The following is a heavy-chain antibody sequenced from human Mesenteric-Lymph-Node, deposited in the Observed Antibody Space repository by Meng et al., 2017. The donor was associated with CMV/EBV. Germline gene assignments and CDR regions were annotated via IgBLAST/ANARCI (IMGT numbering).Heavy chain of an antibody. Sequence: GGSLRLSCAASGFTFSKYAINWVRQAPGKGLEWVSTISGSGRSTFYADSVKGRFTISRDNSKNTLYLQINSLRAEDTAVYYCARIDFWSGFEFDPWGQGTLVTVSS. V-gene: IGHV3-23*01. D-gene: IGHD3-3*01. CDR2: ISGSGRST. CDR1: GFTFSKYA. J-gene: IGHJ5*02. CDR3: ARIDFWSGFEFDP.